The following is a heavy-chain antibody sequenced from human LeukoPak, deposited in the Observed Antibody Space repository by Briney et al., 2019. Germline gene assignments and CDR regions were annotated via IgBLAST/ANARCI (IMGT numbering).Heavy chain of an antibody. V-gene: IGHV4-59*08. Sequence: SETLSLTCTVSGGSISSYYWSWIRQPPGKGLEWIGYIYYSGSTNYNPSLKSRVTISVDTSKNQFSLTLSSVTAADTAVYYCARTITVAGKYYFDYWGQGTLVTVSS. J-gene: IGHJ4*02. CDR3: ARTITVAGKYYFDY. CDR2: IYYSGST. D-gene: IGHD6-19*01. CDR1: GGSISSYY.